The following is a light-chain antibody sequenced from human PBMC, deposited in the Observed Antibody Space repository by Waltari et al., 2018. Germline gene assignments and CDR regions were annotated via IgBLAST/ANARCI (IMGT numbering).Light chain of an antibody. CDR1: QSFSSW. J-gene: IGKJ2*01. V-gene: IGKV1-5*03. CDR3: QQYNRYPYT. Sequence: DIQMTQSPSTLSASVGDRVTITCRASQSFSSWLAWYQQKPGKAPKLLIYEASTLESGLPSRFRGSGSGTEFSLTINSLQPDDSATYFCQQYNRYPYTFGQGTKLEIK. CDR2: EAS.